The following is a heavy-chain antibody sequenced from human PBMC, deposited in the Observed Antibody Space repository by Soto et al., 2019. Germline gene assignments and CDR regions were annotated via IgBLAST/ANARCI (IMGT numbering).Heavy chain of an antibody. J-gene: IGHJ6*02. D-gene: IGHD5-18*01. Sequence: SLRLSCAASGFTFSSYGTHWVRQAPGKWLEWVAVISYDGSNKYYADSVKGRFTISRDNSKNTLYLQMNSLRAEDTAVYYCAKDDTAMVDYYYYGMDVWGQGTTVTVSS. CDR3: AKDDTAMVDYYYYGMDV. CDR2: ISYDGSNK. V-gene: IGHV3-30*18. CDR1: GFTFSSYG.